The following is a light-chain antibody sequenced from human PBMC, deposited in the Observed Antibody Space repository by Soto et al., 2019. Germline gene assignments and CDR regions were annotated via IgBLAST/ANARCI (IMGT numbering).Light chain of an antibody. J-gene: IGKJ1*01. CDR3: QQYNSYSGT. CDR2: DAS. V-gene: IGKV1-5*01. CDR1: QSISSW. Sequence: DIQMTQSPSTLSASVGGRVTITGLASQSISSWLAWYQQKPGKAPKLLIYDASSLESGVPSRFSGSGSGTEFTLTISSLQPDDFATYYCQQYNSYSGTFGQGTKVDIK.